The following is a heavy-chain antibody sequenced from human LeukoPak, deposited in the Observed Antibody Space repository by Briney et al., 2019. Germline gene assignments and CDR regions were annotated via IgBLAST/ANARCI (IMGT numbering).Heavy chain of an antibody. CDR3: ARDVYIGPSRWGMAVAGTYFDY. V-gene: IGHV3-7*01. J-gene: IGHJ4*02. CDR1: GFTFSSYW. Sequence: GGSLRLSCAASGFTFSSYWVSWVRQAPGKGLEWVANIKQDGSEKYYVDSVKGRFTISRDNAKNSLYLQMNSLRAEDTAVYYCARDVYIGPSRWGMAVAGTYFDYWGQGTLVTVSS. D-gene: IGHD6-19*01. CDR2: IKQDGSEK.